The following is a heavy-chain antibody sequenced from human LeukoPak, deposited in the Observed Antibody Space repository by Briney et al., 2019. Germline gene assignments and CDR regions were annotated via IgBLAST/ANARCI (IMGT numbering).Heavy chain of an antibody. Sequence: PGGSLRVSCAVSGFTFSGYTMHWVRQAPGKGLEWVAVISFDGSNKYYEDSVKGRFTISRDNSKNTLYLQMNSLRPDDTAIYYCARDTLWEWGQGTLVTVSS. J-gene: IGHJ4*02. CDR2: ISFDGSNK. CDR3: ARDTLWE. V-gene: IGHV3-30-3*01. CDR1: GFTFSGYT. D-gene: IGHD1-26*01.